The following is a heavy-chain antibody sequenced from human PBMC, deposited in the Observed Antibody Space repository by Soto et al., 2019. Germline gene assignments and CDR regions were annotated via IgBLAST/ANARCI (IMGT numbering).Heavy chain of an antibody. D-gene: IGHD6-13*01. CDR1: GASISNYY. CDR2: IYASGNT. Sequence: QVQLQKSGPGLVKPSETLSLTCTVSGASISNYYWSWIRQPAGKGLEWIGRIYASGNTNYNPSLKSRVTMSVDTSKNQFSLNLNSVTAADTAVYYCARESRSAAGTVEYWGQGTLVTVSS. J-gene: IGHJ4*02. V-gene: IGHV4-4*07. CDR3: ARESRSAAGTVEY.